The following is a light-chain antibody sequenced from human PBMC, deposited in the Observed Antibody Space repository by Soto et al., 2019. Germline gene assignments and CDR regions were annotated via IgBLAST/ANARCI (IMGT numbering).Light chain of an antibody. J-gene: IGLJ2*01. CDR3: AAWDDSLNGLL. CDR2: STN. Sequence: QSILTQPPSVSAAPGQSVTISCSGSTSNIGSNTVSWYQLLPGTAPKALIYSTNQRPSGVPDRLSGSKSGTSASLAISGLQSEDEADYYCAAWDDSLNGLLFGGGTKVTVL. CDR1: TSNIGSNT. V-gene: IGLV1-44*01.